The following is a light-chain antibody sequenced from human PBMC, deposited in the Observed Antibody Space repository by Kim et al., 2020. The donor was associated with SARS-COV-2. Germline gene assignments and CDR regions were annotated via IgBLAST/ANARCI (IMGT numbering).Light chain of an antibody. CDR3: QQYNDWPPLT. CDR1: QSVTHN. CDR2: GAS. V-gene: IGKV3-15*01. J-gene: IGKJ4*01. Sequence: SPVERATLSCRASQSVTHNLAGYQQKPGQAPRLLIYGASTRATGVPARFSGSGSGTEFTLTISSLQSEDFALYYCQQYNDWPPLTFGGGTKVDIK.